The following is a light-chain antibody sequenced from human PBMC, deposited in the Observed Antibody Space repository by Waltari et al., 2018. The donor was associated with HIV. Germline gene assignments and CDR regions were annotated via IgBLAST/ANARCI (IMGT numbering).Light chain of an antibody. CDR1: SSDVGGYHY. CDR2: EVS. J-gene: IGLJ1*01. CDR3: SSYTTGSTLVV. Sequence: QSALTQPASVSGSPGQSIPISCTGTSSDVGGYHYVSWYQQFPGKAPKLMISEVSNRPSGVSDRLSGSKSGNTASLTISGLQAEDEADYYCSSYTTGSTLVVFGTGTKVIVL. V-gene: IGLV2-14*01.